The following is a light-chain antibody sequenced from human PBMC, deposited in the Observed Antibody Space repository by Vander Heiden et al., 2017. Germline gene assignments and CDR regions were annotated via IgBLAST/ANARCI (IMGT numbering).Light chain of an antibody. J-gene: IGLJ3*02. CDR1: SSAIGAYNY. Sequence: QSVIISCTGTSSAIGAYNYVTWYQQYAGKAPKLMIYEVNKRPSGVPDRFSGSKFGNTAYRTVSGLQAEDEADYYCSAFAGSRVFGGGTKLTVL. CDR3: SAFAGSRV. V-gene: IGLV2-8*01. CDR2: EVN.